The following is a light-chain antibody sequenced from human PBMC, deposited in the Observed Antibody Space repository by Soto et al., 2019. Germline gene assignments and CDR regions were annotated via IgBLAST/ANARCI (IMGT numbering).Light chain of an antibody. J-gene: IGLJ1*01. CDR3: CSYAGTYPPNL. CDR1: SSDVGGYKY. V-gene: IGLV2-11*01. Sequence: QSALTQPRSVSGSPGQSVTISCTGTSSDVGGYKYVSWTQHHPGKAPKVMIYDVSKRPSGVPDRFSGSKSGNTASLTISGLQAEDEADYYCCSYAGTYPPNLFGTGTKDTVL. CDR2: DVS.